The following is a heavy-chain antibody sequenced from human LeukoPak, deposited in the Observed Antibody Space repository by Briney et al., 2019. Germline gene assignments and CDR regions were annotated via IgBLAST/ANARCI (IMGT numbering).Heavy chain of an antibody. D-gene: IGHD1-7*01. CDR3: ARYRTTRHGHFVDY. Sequence: GGSLRLSCAASEFFFSSYGMHWVRQAPGKGLEWVAVIWFDGSNKQYAESVKGRFTISRDNSKNTLYLQMNTLRAEDTAVYYCARYRTTRHGHFVDYWGQGTLVTVSS. CDR1: EFFFSSYG. CDR2: IWFDGSNK. V-gene: IGHV3-33*01. J-gene: IGHJ4*02.